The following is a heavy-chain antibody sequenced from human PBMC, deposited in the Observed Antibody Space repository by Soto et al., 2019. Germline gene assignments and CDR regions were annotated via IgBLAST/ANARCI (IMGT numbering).Heavy chain of an antibody. CDR2: IVPIFGTT. CDR3: ARVEAVAGLYNYHGLDV. V-gene: IGHV1-69*12. Sequence: QVQLVQSGAEVKKPGSSVKVSCKVSGGTFSNYAIDWVRLAPGHGLEWMGGIVPIFGTTYYTQKFQGRATSIADASTPTAYLEMSSLRSEDTAIYYCARVEAVAGLYNYHGLDVWGQGTAVTVSS. D-gene: IGHD6-19*01. J-gene: IGHJ6*02. CDR1: GGTFSNYA.